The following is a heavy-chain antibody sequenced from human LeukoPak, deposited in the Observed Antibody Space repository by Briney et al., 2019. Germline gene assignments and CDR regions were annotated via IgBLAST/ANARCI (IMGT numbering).Heavy chain of an antibody. CDR3: ARSMIVVPKGGYYFDY. D-gene: IGHD3-22*01. CDR1: GFTFSSYS. CDR2: ISSSGSTI. V-gene: IGHV3-48*04. J-gene: IGHJ4*02. Sequence: GGSLRLSCAASGFTFSSYSMNWVRQAPGKGLEWVSYISSSGSTIYYADSVKGRFTISRDNAKNSLYLQMNSLRAEDTAVYYCARSMIVVPKGGYYFDYWGQGTLVTVSS.